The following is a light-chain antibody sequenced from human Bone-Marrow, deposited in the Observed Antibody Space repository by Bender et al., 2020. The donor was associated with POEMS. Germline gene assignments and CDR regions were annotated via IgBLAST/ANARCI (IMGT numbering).Light chain of an antibody. CDR1: KLPNQY. Sequence: SNELTQPPSVSVSPGQTATITCSGDKLPNQYGYWYQQKPGQAPVLVIYKDSERPAGIPERFSASSSGTMATLTISGAQAEDEAVYYCYSTDTSGVFGGGTKLTVL. J-gene: IGLJ3*02. V-gene: IGLV3-25*02. CDR3: YSTDTSGV. CDR2: KDS.